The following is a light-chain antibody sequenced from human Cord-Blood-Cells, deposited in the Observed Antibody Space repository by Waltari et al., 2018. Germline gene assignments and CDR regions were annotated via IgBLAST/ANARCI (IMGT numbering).Light chain of an antibody. CDR3: QQYGSSPRT. J-gene: IGKJ1*01. CDR2: GAS. V-gene: IGKV3-20*01. Sequence: EIVLTQSPGTLSLSPGERATLSCRASQSVGSSYLAWYQQKPGQAPRLRIYGASSSATGIPDRFSGSGSGTDFTLTISRLEPEDFAVYYCQQYGSSPRTFGQGTKLEIK. CDR1: QSVGSSY.